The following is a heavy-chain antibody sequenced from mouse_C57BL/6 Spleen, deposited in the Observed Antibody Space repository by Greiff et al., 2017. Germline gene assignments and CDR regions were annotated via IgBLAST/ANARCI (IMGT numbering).Heavy chain of an antibody. D-gene: IGHD2-4*01. CDR3: AIEELYQEYDRAWFAD. CDR1: GYSFTDYN. Sequence: VQLQQSGPELVKPGASVKISCKASGYSFTDYNMNWVKQSNGKSLEWIGVINPNYGTTSYNQKFKGKATLTVDQSSSTAYMQLKSLTSEDSAVYYCAIEELYQEYDRAWFADWGQGTLVTVSA. V-gene: IGHV1-39*01. J-gene: IGHJ3*01. CDR2: INPNYGTT.